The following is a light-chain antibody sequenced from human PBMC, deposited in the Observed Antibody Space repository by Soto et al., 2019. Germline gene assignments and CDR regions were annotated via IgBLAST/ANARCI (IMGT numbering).Light chain of an antibody. Sequence: IHMTQSPSTLSASVGDRVTITCRASQSISSWLAWYQQKPGKAPKLLIYDASSLESGVPSRFSGSGFGTEFTLTISSLQPDDFATYYCQQYNSYSWTFGQGTKVDIK. CDR3: QQYNSYSWT. V-gene: IGKV1-5*01. J-gene: IGKJ1*01. CDR2: DAS. CDR1: QSISSW.